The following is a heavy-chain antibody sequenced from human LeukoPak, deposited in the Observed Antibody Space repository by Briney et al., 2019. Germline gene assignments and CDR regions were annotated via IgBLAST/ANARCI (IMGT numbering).Heavy chain of an antibody. D-gene: IGHD3-22*01. V-gene: IGHV1-69*01. CDR3: ARGSIRKKEYYYDSSGLLYYYYYYMDV. CDR2: IIPIFGTA. J-gene: IGHJ6*03. CDR1: GGTFSSYA. Sequence: ASVKVSCKASGGTFSSYAISWVRQAPGQGLEWMGGIIPIFGTADYAQKFQGRVTITADESTSTAYMELSSLRSEDTAVYYCARGSIRKKEYYYDSSGLLYYYYYYMDVWGKGTTVTVSS.